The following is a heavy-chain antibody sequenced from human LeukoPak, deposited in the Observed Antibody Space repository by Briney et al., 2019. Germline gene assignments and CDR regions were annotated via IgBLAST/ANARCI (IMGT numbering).Heavy chain of an antibody. J-gene: IGHJ4*02. CDR2: IKPRTSGGTT. V-gene: IGHV3-15*01. CDR1: GFSFSDAW. Sequence: GGSLRLSCTASGFSFSDAWMTWVRQAPGKGLEWVGRIKPRTSGGTTDYAAPVKGRFTISRDDSKNTVYLQMNSLETEDTAVYYCTTPPDWGQGTLVTVSP. CDR3: TTPPD.